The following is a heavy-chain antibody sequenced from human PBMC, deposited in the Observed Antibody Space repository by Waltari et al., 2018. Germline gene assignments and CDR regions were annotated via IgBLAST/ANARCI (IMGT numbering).Heavy chain of an antibody. CDR1: GFTISSYW. D-gene: IGHD7-27*01. V-gene: IGHV3-7*01. J-gene: IGHJ6*02. Sequence: EVQLVESGGGLVQPGGSLRLSCAASGFTISSYWMSWVRQAPGKGLEWVANIKQDGSEKYYVDSVKGRFTISRDNAKNSLYLQMNSLRAEDTAVYYCARGLTVYYYYYGMDVWGQGTTVTVSS. CDR3: ARGLTVYYYYYGMDV. CDR2: IKQDGSEK.